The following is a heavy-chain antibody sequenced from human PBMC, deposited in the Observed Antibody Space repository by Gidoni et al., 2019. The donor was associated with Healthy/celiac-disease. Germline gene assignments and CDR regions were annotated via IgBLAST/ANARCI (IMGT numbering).Heavy chain of an antibody. J-gene: IGHJ6*02. V-gene: IGHV4-4*02. CDR3: ARGIAARSYYYYYGMDV. D-gene: IGHD6-6*01. CDR1: GGSISSSNW. Sequence: QVQLQESGPGLVKPSGTLSLTCAVSGGSISSSNWWSWVRQPPGKGLAWIGEIYHSGSTNYNPSLKSRVTISVDKSKNQFSLKLSSVTAADTAVYYCARGIAARSYYYYYGMDVWGQGTTVTVSS. CDR2: IYHSGST.